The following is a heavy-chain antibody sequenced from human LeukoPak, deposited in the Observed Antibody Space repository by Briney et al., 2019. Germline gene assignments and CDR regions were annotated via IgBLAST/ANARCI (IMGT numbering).Heavy chain of an antibody. D-gene: IGHD3-22*01. CDR1: GGSISSYY. J-gene: IGHJ4*02. CDR2: IYYGGST. V-gene: IGHV4-59*01. Sequence: PSETLSLTCTVSGGSISSYYWSWIRQPPGKGLEWIGYIYYGGSTNYNPSLKSRVTISVDTSKNQFSLKLSSVTAADTAVYYCAREVKFDSSGYYPNPYFDYWGQGTLVTVSS. CDR3: AREVKFDSSGYYPNPYFDY.